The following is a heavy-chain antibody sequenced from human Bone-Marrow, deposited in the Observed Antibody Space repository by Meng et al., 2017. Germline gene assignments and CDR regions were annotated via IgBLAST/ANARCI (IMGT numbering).Heavy chain of an antibody. CDR3: ARRRGGSGSDC. CDR2: IYHSGST. J-gene: IGHJ4*02. CDR1: GGSISSSNYY. D-gene: IGHD3-16*01. Sequence: QLQLQESGPGLVKPSETLSLTCTVSGGSISSSNYYWDWIRQPPGKGLEWIGSIYHSGSTYYNPSLKSRVTISVGTSKNRFSLILSSVTAADTPMYYCARRRGGSGSDCWVQGALVTCYS. V-gene: IGHV4-39*02.